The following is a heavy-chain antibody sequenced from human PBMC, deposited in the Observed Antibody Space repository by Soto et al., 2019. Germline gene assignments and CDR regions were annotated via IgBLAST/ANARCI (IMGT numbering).Heavy chain of an antibody. J-gene: IGHJ5*01. CDR2: IWLDGSER. Sequence: GGSLRLSCVACGFSFGTSGMHWVRQAPCKGLEWISGIWLDGSERYYRDSVKGRFTISRDNSKNTLFLQMNSLRAEDTAVYFCARDASRTNSFLVSWGHGTLVAVSS. CDR3: ARDASRTNSFLVS. CDR1: GFSFGTSG. D-gene: IGHD1-1*01. V-gene: IGHV3-33*01.